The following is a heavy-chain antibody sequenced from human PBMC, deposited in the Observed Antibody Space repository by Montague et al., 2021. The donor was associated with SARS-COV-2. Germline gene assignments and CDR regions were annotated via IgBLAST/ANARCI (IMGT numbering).Heavy chain of an antibody. V-gene: IGHV4-39*01. Sequence: SETLSLTYTVSGASISGNDYYWGWIRQPPGKGLAWIGNLYYSGSTYYNPSLKRRVTISEDTSNNQFSLILSSVTAADTAVYFCASGVSSGYATIVDYFDYWGQGILVTVSS. CDR1: GASISGNDYY. CDR2: LYYSGST. CDR3: ASGVSSGYATIVDYFDY. D-gene: IGHD3-22*01. J-gene: IGHJ4*02.